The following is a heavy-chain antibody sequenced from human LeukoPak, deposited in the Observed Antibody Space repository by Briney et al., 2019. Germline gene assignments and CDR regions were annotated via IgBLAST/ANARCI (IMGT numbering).Heavy chain of an antibody. CDR1: GYSFTSYW. D-gene: IGHD6-6*01. CDR3: ARLAYSSSYYYYMDV. CDR2: IYPGDSDT. J-gene: IGHJ6*03. V-gene: IGHV5-51*01. Sequence: GESLKISFQGSGYSFTSYWIGWVRQMPGKGLEWMGIIYPGDSDTRYSPSFQGQVTISADKSISTAYLQWSSLKASDTAMYYCARLAYSSSYYYYMDVWGKGTTVTVSS.